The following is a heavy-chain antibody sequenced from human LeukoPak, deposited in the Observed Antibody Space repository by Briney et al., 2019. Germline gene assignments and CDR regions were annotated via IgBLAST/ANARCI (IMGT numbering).Heavy chain of an antibody. V-gene: IGHV1-3*01. J-gene: IGHJ4*02. CDR3: AREGFCSGTNCPAVY. D-gene: IGHD2-2*01. CDR2: INGGNGNT. CDR1: GYTFTSYA. Sequence: AASVKVSCRASGYTFTSYAMHWVRQAPGQRLEWMAWINGGNGNTKYSQKFQGRVTITRDTSASTVYMELSSLTSEDTAVYYCAREGFCSGTNCPAVYWGQGTLVTVSS.